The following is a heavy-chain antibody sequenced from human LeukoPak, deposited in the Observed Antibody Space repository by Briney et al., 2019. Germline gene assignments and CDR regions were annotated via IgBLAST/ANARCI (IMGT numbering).Heavy chain of an antibody. D-gene: IGHD2-15*01. CDR1: GGSISSGGYY. V-gene: IGHV4-31*03. J-gene: IGHJ4*02. CDR2: IYYGGST. Sequence: SETLSLTCTVSGGSISSGGYYWSWIRQYPGKGLEWIGYIYYGGSTYYTPSLKSRVTISVDTSENQFSLNLSSVTAADTAVYYCARSPYWTGGSCYLLYWGQGTLVTVSS. CDR3: ARSPYWTGGSCYLLY.